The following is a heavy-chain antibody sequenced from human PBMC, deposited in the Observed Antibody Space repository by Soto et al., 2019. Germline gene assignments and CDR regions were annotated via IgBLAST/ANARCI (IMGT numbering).Heavy chain of an antibody. D-gene: IGHD2-21*02. J-gene: IGHJ5*02. CDR1: GYTFTGYY. CDR2: INPNSGGT. CDR3: ARGGLEVTASGRSNWFDP. Sequence: ASVKVSCKASGYTFTGYYMHWVRQAPGQGLEWMGWINPNSGGTNYAQKFQGRVTMTRDTSISTAYMELSRLRSDDTAVYYCARGGLEVTASGRSNWFDPWGQGTLVTVSS. V-gene: IGHV1-2*02.